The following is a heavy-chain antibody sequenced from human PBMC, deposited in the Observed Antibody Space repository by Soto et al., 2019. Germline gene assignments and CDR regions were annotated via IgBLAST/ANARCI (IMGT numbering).Heavy chain of an antibody. CDR1: GGSISSSSYY. CDR3: ASLINENIAAAGTRIDY. D-gene: IGHD6-13*01. CDR2: IYYSGST. V-gene: IGHV4-39*01. J-gene: IGHJ4*02. Sequence: SETLSLTCTVSGGSISSSSYYWGWIRQPPGKGLEWIGSIYYSGSTYYNPSLKSRVTISVDTSKNQFSLKLSSVTAADTAVYYCASLINENIAAAGTRIDYWGQGTLVTVSS.